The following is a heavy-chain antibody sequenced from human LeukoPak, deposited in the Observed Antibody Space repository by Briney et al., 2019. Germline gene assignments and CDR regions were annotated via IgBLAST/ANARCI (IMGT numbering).Heavy chain of an antibody. CDR1: GGSFSGYY. D-gene: IGHD2-2*01. V-gene: IGHV4-34*01. CDR2: INHSGST. J-gene: IGHJ4*02. Sequence: SETLSLTCAVYGGSFSGYYWSWIRQPPGKGLEWIGEINHSGSTNYNPSLKSRVTISVDTSKNQFSLKLSSVTAADTAVYYCAXXXEELVVPAHYFDYWGQGTLVTVSS. CDR3: AXXXEELVVPAHYFDY.